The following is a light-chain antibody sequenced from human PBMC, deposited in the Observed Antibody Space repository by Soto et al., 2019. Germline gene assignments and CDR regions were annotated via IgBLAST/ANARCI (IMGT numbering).Light chain of an antibody. CDR3: SSCTGSNIRYV. V-gene: IGLV2-14*01. CDR2: EVS. Sequence: QSALTQPASVSGSPGQSITISCTGTSNDVGGYNYVSWYQHHPGKAPKLMIYEVSDRPSGVSNRFSGSKSGNTASLTISGLQAEDEADYYCSSCTGSNIRYVFGTGTKLTVL. J-gene: IGLJ1*01. CDR1: SNDVGGYNY.